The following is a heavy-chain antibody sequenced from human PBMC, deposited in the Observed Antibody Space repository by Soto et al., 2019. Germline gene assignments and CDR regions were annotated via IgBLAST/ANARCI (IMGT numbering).Heavy chain of an antibody. CDR3: AGHQAYGMDV. J-gene: IGHJ6*02. V-gene: IGHV1-18*01. Sequence: QDQVVQSGSEVKKPGASMKVSCKASGHIFSNSDISWVRQAPGQGLEWMGWMSSYNGNTESAQKFQGRVTMTTDTPTSTVYMELRSLTSDDTAVYYCAGHQAYGMDVWGQGTTVIVSS. D-gene: IGHD2-8*01. CDR2: MSSYNGNT. CDR1: GHIFSNSD.